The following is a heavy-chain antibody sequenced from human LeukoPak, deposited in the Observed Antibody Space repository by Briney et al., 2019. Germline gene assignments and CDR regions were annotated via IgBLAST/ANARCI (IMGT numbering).Heavy chain of an antibody. V-gene: IGHV3-64D*06. CDR3: ARGTGY. J-gene: IGHJ4*02. CDR1: GFTFSTYV. CDR2: ISSNGDNT. Sequence: GGSLRLSCSVSGFTFSTYVMHWVRQAPGKGLEYVSAISSNGDNTYYADSVKGRFTISRDNSKNTLYLQMSSLRADDTAVYYCARGTGYRGQGTLVTVSS.